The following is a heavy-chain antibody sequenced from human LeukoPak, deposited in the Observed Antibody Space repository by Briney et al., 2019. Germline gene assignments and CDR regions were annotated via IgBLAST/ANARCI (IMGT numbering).Heavy chain of an antibody. D-gene: IGHD5-24*01. Sequence: XXKGLEWVANIKEDGSEKYYVDSVKGRFTISRDNAKNSLYLQMNSLRAEDTAVYYCARMAGLSWFDPWGQGTLVTVSS. V-gene: IGHV3-7*01. J-gene: IGHJ5*02. CDR2: IKEDGSEK. CDR3: ARMAGLSWFDP.